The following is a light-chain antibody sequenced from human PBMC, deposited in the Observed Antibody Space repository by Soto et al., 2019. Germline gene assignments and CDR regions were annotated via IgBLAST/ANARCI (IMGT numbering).Light chain of an antibody. Sequence: QSALTQPASVSGSPGQSITISCTGTNSDVGGFNYVSWYQQHPGKAPKLMIYEVSNRPSGVSNRFSGSKSGNTASLTISVLQAEDEADYYCISYRSGGTAVFGGGTKLTVL. J-gene: IGLJ2*01. CDR3: ISYRSGGTAV. CDR2: EVS. CDR1: NSDVGGFNY. V-gene: IGLV2-14*01.